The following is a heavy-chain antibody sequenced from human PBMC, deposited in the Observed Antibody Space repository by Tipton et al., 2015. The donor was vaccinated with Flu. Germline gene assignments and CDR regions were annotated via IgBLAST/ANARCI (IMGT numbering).Heavy chain of an antibody. J-gene: IGHJ4*02. Sequence: QLVQSGAEVEKPGASVRVSCKTSGYTFTKYFIHWVRQAPGQGLEWMGFINPSGGAASYAQNFRGRVTMTRDMSTNTVYMELSSLTFEDTAVYYCARDQTLTYWGQGTLLTVSS. D-gene: IGHD3-9*01. V-gene: IGHV1-46*01. CDR2: INPSGGAA. CDR1: GYTFTKYF. CDR3: ARDQTLTY.